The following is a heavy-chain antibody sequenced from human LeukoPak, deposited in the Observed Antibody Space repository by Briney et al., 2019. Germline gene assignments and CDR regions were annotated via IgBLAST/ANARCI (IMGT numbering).Heavy chain of an antibody. CDR2: IYYSGST. CDR3: ASVRRGFGESSKYYAYYYMGV. D-gene: IGHD3-10*01. J-gene: IGHJ6*03. Sequence: SETVSLTCTVSGGSISSSAYYWGWIRQPPGKGLEWIGNIYYSGSTYYNPSLKSRVNISLDTSKNQFSLKLSSVTAADTAVYYCASVRRGFGESSKYYAYYYMGVWGKGTTVTISS. V-gene: IGHV4-39*01. CDR1: GGSISSSAYY.